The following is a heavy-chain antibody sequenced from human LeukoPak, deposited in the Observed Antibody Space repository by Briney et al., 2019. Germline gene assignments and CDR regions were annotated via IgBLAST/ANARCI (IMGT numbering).Heavy chain of an antibody. V-gene: IGHV1-18*01. J-gene: IGHJ4*02. D-gene: IGHD3-9*01. CDR2: ISGSTGDT. CDR3: ARGRGRANFFVLRYPWGDY. CDR1: GYSFVLYG. Sequence: ASVTVSCKASGYSFVLYGISWVRQAPGEGPEWMGWISGSTGDTNYAQKFQGRVTMTADTSSSTAYMELRSLRSDDTAVYYCARGRGRANFFVLRYPWGDYWGQGTLVTVSS.